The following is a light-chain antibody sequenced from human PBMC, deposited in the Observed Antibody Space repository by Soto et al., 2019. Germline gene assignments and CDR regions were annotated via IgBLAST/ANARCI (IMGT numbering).Light chain of an antibody. CDR1: SSDVGGYNY. J-gene: IGLJ2*01. CDR3: NSYASTNGLI. Sequence: QSALTQPPSASGSPGQSVTISCTGTSSDVGGYNYVSWYQQHPGKAPKVMIYEVSKRPSGVPDRFSGSKSSNTASLTVSGLQAEDEADYYCNSYASTNGLIFGGGTKLTVL. CDR2: EVS. V-gene: IGLV2-8*01.